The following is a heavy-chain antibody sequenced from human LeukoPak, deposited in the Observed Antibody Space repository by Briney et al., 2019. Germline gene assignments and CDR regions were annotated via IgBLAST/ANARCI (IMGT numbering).Heavy chain of an antibody. Sequence: GGSLRLSCAASGFTFSTYTMNWVRQAPGKGLECVSSISSASTYIYNADSAKGRFTISRDNAKNSLYLQMNSLRAEDTAVYYCARDQRYCSSSSCPWEPFDYWGQGTLVTVSS. V-gene: IGHV3-21*04. J-gene: IGHJ4*02. CDR3: ARDQRYCSSSSCPWEPFDY. CDR1: GFTFSTYT. D-gene: IGHD2-2*01. CDR2: ISSASTYI.